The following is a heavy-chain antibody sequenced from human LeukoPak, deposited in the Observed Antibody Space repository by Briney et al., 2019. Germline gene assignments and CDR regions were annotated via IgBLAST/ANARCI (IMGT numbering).Heavy chain of an antibody. D-gene: IGHD6-19*01. CDR2: MNPNSGNT. V-gene: IGHV1-8*02. CDR1: GYTFTSYD. J-gene: IGHJ5*02. CDR3: ARDSSGSYLWFDP. Sequence: ASVKVSCKASGYTFTSYDIHWVRQATGQGLEWMGWMNPNSGNTGYAQKFQGRVTMTRNTSINTAYMELSSLTSEDTAVYYCARDSSGSYLWFDPWGQGTLVTVSS.